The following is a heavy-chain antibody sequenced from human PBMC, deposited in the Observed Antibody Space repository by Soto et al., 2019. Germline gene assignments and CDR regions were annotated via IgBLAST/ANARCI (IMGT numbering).Heavy chain of an antibody. CDR2: IWYDGSNK. Sequence: AGGSLRLSCAASGFTFSSYGMHWVRQAPGKGLEWVAVIWYDGSNKYYADSVKGRFTISRDNSKNTLYLQMNSLRAEDTAVYYCARDFRCSGGSCSDYWGQGTLVTVSS. J-gene: IGHJ4*02. CDR3: ARDFRCSGGSCSDY. D-gene: IGHD2-15*01. CDR1: GFTFSSYG. V-gene: IGHV3-33*01.